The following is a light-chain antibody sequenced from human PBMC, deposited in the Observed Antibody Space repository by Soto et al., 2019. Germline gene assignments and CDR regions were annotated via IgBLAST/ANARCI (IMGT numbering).Light chain of an antibody. Sequence: IQMTQSPSSLSASVGDRVTITCRASQSITGWLAWFQQKPGKAPKLLISKASSLQNGVPSRFSGSGSGTDFTLTISSLQPDDFATYYCQQYNPYSPWTFGQGTKVDI. CDR2: KAS. CDR1: QSITGW. CDR3: QQYNPYSPWT. J-gene: IGKJ1*01. V-gene: IGKV1-5*03.